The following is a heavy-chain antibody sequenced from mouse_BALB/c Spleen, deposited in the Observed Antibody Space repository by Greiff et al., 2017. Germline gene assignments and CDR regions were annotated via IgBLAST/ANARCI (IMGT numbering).Heavy chain of an antibody. V-gene: IGHV7-3*02. D-gene: IGHD6-1*01. CDR2: IRNKANGYTT. J-gene: IGHJ3*01. CDR1: GFTFTDYY. Sequence: EVQGVESGGGLVQPGGSLRLSCATSGFTFTDYYMSWVRQPPGKALEWLGFIRNKANGYTTEYSASVKGRFTISRDNSQSILYLQMNTLRAEDSATYYCARDSHSRGGFAYWGQGTLVTVSA. CDR3: ARDSHSRGGFAY.